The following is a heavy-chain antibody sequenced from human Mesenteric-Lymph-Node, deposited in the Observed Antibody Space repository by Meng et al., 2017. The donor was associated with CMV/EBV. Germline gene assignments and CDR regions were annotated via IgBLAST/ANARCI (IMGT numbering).Heavy chain of an antibody. CDR3: TRDAHYYCGGDCYYFDV. J-gene: IGHJ4*02. CDR2: IAYDGGSNK. V-gene: IGHV3-30*02. CDR1: GFTFSSYG. D-gene: IGHD2-21*01. Sequence: GESLKISCAASGFTFSSYGMHWVRQAPGKGLEWVAFIAYDGGSNKDYADSVKGRFTISSDNAENSLFLQMNSLRAEDTAVYYCTRDAHYYCGGDCYYFDVWGQGSLVTVSS.